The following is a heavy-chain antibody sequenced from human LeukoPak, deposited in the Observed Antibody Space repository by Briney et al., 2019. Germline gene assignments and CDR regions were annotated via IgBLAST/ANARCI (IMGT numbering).Heavy chain of an antibody. D-gene: IGHD5-24*01. CDR2: IYTSGST. J-gene: IGHJ4*02. CDR3: ATGDGYNSFDY. CDR1: GGSISSYY. Sequence: SETLSLTCTVSGGSISSYYWSWIRQPPGKGLEWIGRIYTSGSTNYNSSLKSRVTMSVDTSKNQVSLKLSSVTAADTAMYYCATGDGYNSFDYWGQGTLVTVSS. V-gene: IGHV4-4*07.